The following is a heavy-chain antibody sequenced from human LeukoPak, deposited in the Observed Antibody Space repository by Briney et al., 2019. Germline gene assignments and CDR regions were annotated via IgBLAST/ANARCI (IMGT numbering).Heavy chain of an antibody. V-gene: IGHV3-20*04. CDR1: GFTFDDYA. J-gene: IGHJ6*02. CDR3: ARAGYCGSTSCYYYYYGMDV. D-gene: IGHD2-2*03. Sequence: GGSPRLSCAASGFTFDDYAMSWVRHAPGKGLEWVSGVNWSGGSTHYADSVKGRFTISRDNAESSLFLQMNSLRAEDTALYYCARAGYCGSTSCYYYYYGMDVWGQGTTVTVSS. CDR2: VNWSGGST.